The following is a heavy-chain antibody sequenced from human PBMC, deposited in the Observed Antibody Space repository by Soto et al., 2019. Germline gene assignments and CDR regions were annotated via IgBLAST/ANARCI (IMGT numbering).Heavy chain of an antibody. V-gene: IGHV4-59*01. CDR2: IYHTGST. Sequence: SETLSLTCTVSGGSISSYYWSWIRQPPGKGLEWIGYIYHTGSTNYNPSLKSRVTISVDTSRKQFSLRLRSGTAADTAVYYCARTQLGSFDIWGQGTMVTVSS. CDR1: GGSISSYY. J-gene: IGHJ3*02. D-gene: IGHD3-16*01. CDR3: ARTQLGSFDI.